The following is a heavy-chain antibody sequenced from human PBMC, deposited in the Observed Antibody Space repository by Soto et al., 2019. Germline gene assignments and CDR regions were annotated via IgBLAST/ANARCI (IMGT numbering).Heavy chain of an antibody. V-gene: IGHV4-61*01. J-gene: IGHJ4*02. CDR1: RDSVSNDNFY. CDR3: ARSQRGRTAFTFDY. Sequence: SETLSVTYAVSRDSVSNDNFYWSWTRQPPGKGLEWIGYIYYSGTTNYNSYLKSRLSLSVDMSKNQFSLKLASVTAADTAVYFCARSQRGRTAFTFDYWGQGALVTVS. CDR2: IYYSGTT. D-gene: IGHD3-16*01.